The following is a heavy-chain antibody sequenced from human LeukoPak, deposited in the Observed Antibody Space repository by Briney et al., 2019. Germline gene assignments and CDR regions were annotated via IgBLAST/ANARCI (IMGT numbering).Heavy chain of an antibody. D-gene: IGHD4-17*01. J-gene: IGHJ4*02. CDR3: AKDPYGDYSYYFDY. CDR1: GFTFSSYA. V-gene: IGHV3-23*01. Sequence: GGSLRLSCAASGFTFSSYAMSWVRQAPGKGLEWVSAIRGSGGSTYYADSVKGRFTISRDNSKNTLYLQMNSLRAEDTAVYYCAKDPYGDYSYYFDYWGQGTLVTVSS. CDR2: IRGSGGST.